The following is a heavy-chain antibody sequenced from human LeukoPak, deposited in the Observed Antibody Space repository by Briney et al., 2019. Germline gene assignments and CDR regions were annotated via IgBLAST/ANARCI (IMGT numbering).Heavy chain of an antibody. J-gene: IGHJ4*02. CDR2: IYHSGST. Sequence: PSETLSLTCAVSGYSISSGYYWGWIRQPPGKGLECIGSIYHSGSTYYNPSLKSRVTISVDTSKNQFSLKLSSVTAADTAVYYCATDSSSGGYYDSSGYYNGYWGQGTLVTVSS. V-gene: IGHV4-38-2*01. D-gene: IGHD3-22*01. CDR1: GYSISSGYY. CDR3: ATDSSSGGYYDSSGYYNGY.